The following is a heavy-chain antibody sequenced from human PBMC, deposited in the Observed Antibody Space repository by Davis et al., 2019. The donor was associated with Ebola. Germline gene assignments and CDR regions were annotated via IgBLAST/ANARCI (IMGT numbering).Heavy chain of an antibody. Sequence: LRLSCTVSGGSISRGGSYWTWIRQHPGKGLQWIGYIYYSGSTYYKPSLKSRVTISLDTSKNQFSLNLYSVTAADTAVYYCARDLRYDSSGYDYYFYMDVWGKGTTVTVSS. CDR2: IYYSGST. CDR3: ARDLRYDSSGYDYYFYMDV. D-gene: IGHD3-22*01. J-gene: IGHJ6*03. V-gene: IGHV4-31*03. CDR1: GGSISRGGSY.